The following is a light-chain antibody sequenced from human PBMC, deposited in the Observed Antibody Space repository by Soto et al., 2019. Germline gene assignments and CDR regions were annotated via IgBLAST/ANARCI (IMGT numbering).Light chain of an antibody. CDR3: QQYAESPIT. CDR2: GAS. CDR1: QSLSNVF. V-gene: IGKV3-20*01. Sequence: DIVLTQSPGTLSLSPGEGATLSCRASQSLSNVFLAWYQQKPGQAPRLLIYGASKRATGIPDRFSGRGSGTDFTLTISRLEPEDVAVFYCQQYAESPITFGQGTRLEIK. J-gene: IGKJ5*01.